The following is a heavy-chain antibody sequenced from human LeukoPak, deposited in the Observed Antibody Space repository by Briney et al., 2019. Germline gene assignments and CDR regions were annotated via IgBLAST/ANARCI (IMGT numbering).Heavy chain of an antibody. Sequence: SETLSLTCTVSGGSINSYYWSWIRQPPGKGLEWIGYICYSGSTNYNPSLKSRVTISVDTSKNQFSLRLSSVTAADTAVYYCARVTGYMTEDYFDYWGQGTLITVSS. CDR3: ARVTGYMTEDYFDY. CDR2: ICYSGST. D-gene: IGHD6-13*01. V-gene: IGHV4-59*01. J-gene: IGHJ4*02. CDR1: GGSINSYY.